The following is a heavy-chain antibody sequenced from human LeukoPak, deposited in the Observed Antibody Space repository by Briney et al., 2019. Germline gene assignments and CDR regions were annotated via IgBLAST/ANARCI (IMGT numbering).Heavy chain of an antibody. CDR3: ARWGDCSSTSCDNWFDP. CDR2: IYYSGST. Sequence: GSLRLSCAASGFTFSSYAMSWIRQPPGKGLEWIGYIYYSGSTNYNPSLKSRVTISVDTSKNQFSLKLSSVTAADTAVYYCARWGDCSSTSCDNWFDPWGQGTLVTVSS. CDR1: GFTFSSYA. D-gene: IGHD2-2*01. J-gene: IGHJ5*02. V-gene: IGHV4-59*01.